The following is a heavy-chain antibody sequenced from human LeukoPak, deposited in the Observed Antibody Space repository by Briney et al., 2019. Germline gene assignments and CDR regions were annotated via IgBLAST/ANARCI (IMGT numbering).Heavy chain of an antibody. V-gene: IGHV3-30*02. Sequence: PGGSLRLSCAASGFTFSSYGMHWVRQTPGKGLEWVAFIEYDGGDKFYADYLKGRFTISRDNSKNTLYMQMSSLRADDTAVYYCTITPSSGLDYWGQGTLVTVSS. D-gene: IGHD6-19*01. CDR2: IEYDGGDK. J-gene: IGHJ4*02. CDR3: TITPSSGLDY. CDR1: GFTFSSYG.